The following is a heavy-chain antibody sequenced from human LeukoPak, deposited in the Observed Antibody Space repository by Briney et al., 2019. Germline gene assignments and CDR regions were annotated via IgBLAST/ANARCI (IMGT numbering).Heavy chain of an antibody. J-gene: IGHJ4*02. CDR2: IYPGDSDT. D-gene: IGHD2-2*01. CDR3: ARRYCSSTSCNPYFFDY. Sequence: LGESLKISCKGSGYTFNNNWIAWVRQMPGKGLEWMGIIYPGDSDTRYSPSFQGQVTISADKSISTAYLRWSSLKASDTAMYYCARRYCSSTSCNPYFFDYWGQGTLVTVSS. CDR1: GYTFNNNW. V-gene: IGHV5-51*01.